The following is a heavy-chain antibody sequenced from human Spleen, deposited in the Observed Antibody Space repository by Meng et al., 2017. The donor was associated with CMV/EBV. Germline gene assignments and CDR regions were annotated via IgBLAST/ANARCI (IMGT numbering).Heavy chain of an antibody. D-gene: IGHD6-13*01. CDR2: IRHDGSNK. CDR3: AKGAGGSSWSRLEH. CDR1: GFTFSSYG. Sequence: GGSLRLSCAAPGFTFSSYGMHWVRQAPGKGLEWVAFIRHDGSNKYYADSVKGRFTISRDNSKNTLYLQMSSLRAEETAVYYCAKGAGGSSWSRLEHWGQGTVVTVSS. J-gene: IGHJ1*01. V-gene: IGHV3-30*02.